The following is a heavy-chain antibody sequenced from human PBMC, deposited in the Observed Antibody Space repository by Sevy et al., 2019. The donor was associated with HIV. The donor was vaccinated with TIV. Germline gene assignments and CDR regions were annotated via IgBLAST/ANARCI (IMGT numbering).Heavy chain of an antibody. Sequence: GGSLRLSCAASGFASGFTFSSFAMSWVRQLPGKGLEWVSTINGRGGSTYYADSVKARFTLSRDNSNNTLFLQMDSLTPEDTALNYCARPTPRIAPSSAAFFDSWGHGTLVTVSS. V-gene: IGHV3-23*01. CDR3: ARPTPRIAPSSAAFFDS. CDR2: INGRGGST. CDR1: GFTFSSFA. D-gene: IGHD6-6*01. J-gene: IGHJ4*01.